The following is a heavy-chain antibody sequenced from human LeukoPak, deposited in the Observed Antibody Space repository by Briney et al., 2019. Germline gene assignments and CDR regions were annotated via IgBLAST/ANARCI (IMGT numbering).Heavy chain of an antibody. V-gene: IGHV3-30*02. CDR1: GFTFSSYG. CDR3: AKVPSEYYYDSSGYYPGGAFDI. J-gene: IGHJ3*02. Sequence: GGSLRLSCAASGFTFSSYGMHWVRQAPGKGLEWVAFIRYDGSNKYYADSVKGRFTISRDNSKNTLYLQMNSLRAEDTAVYYCAKVPSEYYYDSSGYYPGGAFDIWGQGTMVTVSS. D-gene: IGHD3-22*01. CDR2: IRYDGSNK.